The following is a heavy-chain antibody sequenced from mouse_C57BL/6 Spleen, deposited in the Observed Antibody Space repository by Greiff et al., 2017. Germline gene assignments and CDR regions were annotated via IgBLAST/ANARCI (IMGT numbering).Heavy chain of an antibody. CDR2: ISGGGGNT. Sequence: EVQLVESGGGLVKPGGSLKLSCAASGFTFSSYTMSWVRQTPEKRLEWVATISGGGGNTYYPDSVKGRFTISRDNAKNTLYLQMSSLRSEDTALYYCARQGYGSSYDFDYWGQGTTLTVSS. CDR1: GFTFSSYT. J-gene: IGHJ2*01. V-gene: IGHV5-9*01. D-gene: IGHD1-1*01. CDR3: ARQGYGSSYDFDY.